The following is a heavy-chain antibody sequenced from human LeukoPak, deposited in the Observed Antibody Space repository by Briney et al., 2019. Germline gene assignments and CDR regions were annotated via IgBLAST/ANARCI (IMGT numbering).Heavy chain of an antibody. CDR3: ARGGCSSTSCRKYFAY. CDR2: TYYKSKWYN. J-gene: IGHJ4*02. Sequence: SQTLLLTCAISGDSVSSNSAAWNWIRQSPSRGLEWLGRTYYKSKWYNDYAVSVKSRMTINPDTSKNHFSLQLNSVTPEDTAVYYCARGGCSSTSCRKYFAYWGQGTLVTVSS. CDR1: GDSVSSNSAA. V-gene: IGHV6-1*01. D-gene: IGHD2-2*01.